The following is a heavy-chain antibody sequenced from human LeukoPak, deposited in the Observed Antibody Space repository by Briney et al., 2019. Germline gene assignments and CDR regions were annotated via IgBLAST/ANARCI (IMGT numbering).Heavy chain of an antibody. CDR1: GYTFTGYY. D-gene: IGHD1-26*01. J-gene: IGHJ4*02. Sequence: ASVKVSCKASGYTFTGYYMHWVRQAPGQGLEWMGWINPNSGGTNYAQKFQGRVTMTRDTSISTAYMELSRLRSDDTAVYYCARDNSGSYKPFDYWGQGTLVTVSS. CDR2: INPNSGGT. V-gene: IGHV1-2*02. CDR3: ARDNSGSYKPFDY.